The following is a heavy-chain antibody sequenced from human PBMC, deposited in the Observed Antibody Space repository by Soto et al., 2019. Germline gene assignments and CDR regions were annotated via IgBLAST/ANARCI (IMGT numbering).Heavy chain of an antibody. V-gene: IGHV3-23*01. D-gene: IGHD2-8*01. CDR3: AGRYCTNGVCYTSYYYYIDA. CDR1: GFTFSTYA. CDR2: ITTSGGNT. Sequence: EVQLLESGGGLVQPGGSLRLSCAASGFTFSTYAMSWVRQAPGKGLEWVSTITTSGGNTYYADSVQGRFTISRDNSKNTLYLQMNSLRAEDTVVYYCAGRYCTNGVCYTSYYYYIDAWGKGTTVTVSS. J-gene: IGHJ6*03.